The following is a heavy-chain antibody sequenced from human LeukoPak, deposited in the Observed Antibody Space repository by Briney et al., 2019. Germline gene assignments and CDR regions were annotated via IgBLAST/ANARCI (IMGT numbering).Heavy chain of an antibody. D-gene: IGHD3-10*01. V-gene: IGHV3-30-3*01. J-gene: IGHJ4*02. CDR2: ISYDGSNE. Sequence: PGGSLRLSCRASGFTFGDYVMTWVRQAPGKGLEWVAVISYDGSNEYYADSVKGRFTISRDNSKNTLYLQMNSLSVEDTAVYYCARVGYYASGPFSYFDYWGQGTLVTVSS. CDR3: ARVGYYASGPFSYFDY. CDR1: GFTFGDYV.